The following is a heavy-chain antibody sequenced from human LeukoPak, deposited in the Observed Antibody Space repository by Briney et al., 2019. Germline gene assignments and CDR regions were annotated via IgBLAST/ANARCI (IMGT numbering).Heavy chain of an antibody. CDR3: ARTLGAAIDY. V-gene: IGHV4-4*02. CDR1: GGSIISSNW. Sequence: SGTLSLTCAVSGGSIISSNWWSWVRQPPGKGLEWIGEINHSGSTNYNPSLKSRVTISVDTSKNQFSLKLSSVTAADTAVYYCARTLGAAIDYWGQGTLVTVSS. J-gene: IGHJ4*02. CDR2: INHSGST. D-gene: IGHD1-26*01.